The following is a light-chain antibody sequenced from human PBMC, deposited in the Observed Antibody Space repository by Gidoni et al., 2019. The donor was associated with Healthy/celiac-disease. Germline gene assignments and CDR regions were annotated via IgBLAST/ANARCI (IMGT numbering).Light chain of an antibody. CDR2: CNS. J-gene: IGLJ2*01. Sequence: QSVLTQPPSVSGAPGQRVTISCTGSSPNIGAGYDVHWYQQLPGTAPKLLIYCNSNRPSGVPYRFSGSKSGTSASLAITGLQAEDEADYYCQSYDSSLSEVVFGGGTKLTVL. V-gene: IGLV1-40*01. CDR3: QSYDSSLSEVV. CDR1: SPNIGAGYD.